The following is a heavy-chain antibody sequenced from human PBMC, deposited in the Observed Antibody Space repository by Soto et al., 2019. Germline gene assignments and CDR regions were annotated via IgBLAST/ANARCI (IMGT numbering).Heavy chain of an antibody. CDR1: GFTFSNCE. D-gene: IGHD4-17*01. CDR2: ISRSARTI. Sequence: GGSLRLSCAASGFTFSNCEMNWVRQAPGKGLEWVSYISRSARTIYYADSVKGRFTISRDNAKNSLYLQMNSLRAEDTAVYYCARVDDDYGLYWGQGTLVTVSS. CDR3: ARVDDDYGLY. V-gene: IGHV3-48*03. J-gene: IGHJ4*02.